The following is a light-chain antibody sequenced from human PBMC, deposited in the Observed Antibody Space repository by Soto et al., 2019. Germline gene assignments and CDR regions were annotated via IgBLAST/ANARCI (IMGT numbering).Light chain of an antibody. Sequence: QSALTQPASVSGSPGQSITISCTGTSSDVGGYNYVSWYQQHPGKAPKLMIYDVSNRPAGVSNRFSGSKSGNTASLTISGLRAEDEADYYCSSYTTSGSLVFGVGTKLTVL. J-gene: IGLJ2*01. CDR1: SSDVGGYNY. CDR2: DVS. V-gene: IGLV2-14*01. CDR3: SSYTTSGSLV.